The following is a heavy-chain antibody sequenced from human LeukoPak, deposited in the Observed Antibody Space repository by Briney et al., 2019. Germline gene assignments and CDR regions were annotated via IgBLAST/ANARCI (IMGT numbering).Heavy chain of an antibody. CDR1: GFTFTTRSA. CDR2: IVVGSDNT. J-gene: IGHJ4*02. D-gene: IGHD6-13*01. CDR3: AAPYSSTWFDY. V-gene: IGHV1-58*01. Sequence: GTSVKVSCKASGFTFTTRSAVQWVRQARGQRLVWIGWIVVGSDNTNYAQKFQERVTITRDMSTSTAYMELSSLRSEDTAVYYCAAPYSSTWFDYWGQGTLGTVSS.